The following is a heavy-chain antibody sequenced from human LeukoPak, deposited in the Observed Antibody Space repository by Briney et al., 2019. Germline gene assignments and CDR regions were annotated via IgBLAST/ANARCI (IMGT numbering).Heavy chain of an antibody. J-gene: IGHJ4*02. CDR3: AKAGLRYFDLYCDY. D-gene: IGHD3-9*01. Sequence: GGSLRLSCAASGFTFDDYAMHWVRQAPGKGLEWVSGISWNSGSIGYADSVKGRFTISRDNAKNSLYLQINSLRAEDTAFYYYAKAGLRYFDLYCDYWGQGTLVTVSS. CDR2: ISWNSGSI. V-gene: IGHV3-9*01. CDR1: GFTFDDYA.